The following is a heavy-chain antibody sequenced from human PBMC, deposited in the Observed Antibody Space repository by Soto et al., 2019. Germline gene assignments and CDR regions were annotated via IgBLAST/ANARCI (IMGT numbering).Heavy chain of an antibody. CDR2: IYWNDDK. J-gene: IGHJ6*02. D-gene: IGHD2-21*01. CDR1: GFSLSTSGVG. CDR3: AHRGGDVHYYYYGMDV. Sequence: ASGPTLVNPTQTLTLTCTFSGFSLSTSGVGVGWIRQPPGKALEWLALIYWNDDKRYSPSLKSRLTITKDTSKNQVVLTMTNMDPVDTATYYCAHRGGDVHYYYYGMDVWGQGTTVTVSS. V-gene: IGHV2-5*01.